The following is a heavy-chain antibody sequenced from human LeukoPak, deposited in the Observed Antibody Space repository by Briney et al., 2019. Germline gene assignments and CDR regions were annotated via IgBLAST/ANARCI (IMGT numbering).Heavy chain of an antibody. Sequence: ASVKVSCKASGYTFTSYGINWVRQAPGQGLEWMGWTSAYIGNTNYAQKVQGRVTMTTDTSTSTAYMELRSLRSDDTAVYYCARGDYGDKFDYWGQGTLVTVSS. CDR1: GYTFTSYG. CDR3: ARGDYGDKFDY. D-gene: IGHD4-17*01. V-gene: IGHV1-18*01. CDR2: TSAYIGNT. J-gene: IGHJ4*02.